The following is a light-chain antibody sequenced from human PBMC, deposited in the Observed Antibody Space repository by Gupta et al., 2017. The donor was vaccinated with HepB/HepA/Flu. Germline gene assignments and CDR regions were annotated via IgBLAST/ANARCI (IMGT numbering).Light chain of an antibody. V-gene: IGLV4-69*01. CDR2: VNTNGSH. CDR1: RGHSSYA. J-gene: IGLJ3*02. Sequence: QLVLTQSPSASASLGASVKLTCTLSRGHSSYAIAWHQQQPQKGPRYLMKVNTNGSHSKGDGIPDRFSGSSSGAERYLTISSLRSEDEADYYCQTWGTGFWVFGGGTKLTVL. CDR3: QTWGTGFWV.